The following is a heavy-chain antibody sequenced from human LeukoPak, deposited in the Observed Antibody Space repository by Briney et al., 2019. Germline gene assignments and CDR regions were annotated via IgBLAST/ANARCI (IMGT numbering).Heavy chain of an antibody. Sequence: GGSLRLSCVASGFTFGKYWMSWVRQAPGEGLEWVANIKLDGSEKNYVDFVKGRFTISRDNTKNSLYLQMNSLRVEDTAVFYCARDQYDTWSRRGNFDSWGQGTLDIVSS. CDR2: IKLDGSEK. V-gene: IGHV3-7*03. D-gene: IGHD3-3*01. CDR3: ARDQYDTWSRRGNFDS. CDR1: GFTFGKYW. J-gene: IGHJ4*02.